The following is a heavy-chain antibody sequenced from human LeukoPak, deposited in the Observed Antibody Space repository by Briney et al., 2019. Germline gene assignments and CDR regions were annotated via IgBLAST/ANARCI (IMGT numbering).Heavy chain of an antibody. CDR1: GFTFSSYE. Sequence: GGSLRLSCAASGFTFSSYEMNWVRQAPGKGLEWVSYISRSGSTIYYADSVKGRFTISRDNSKNTLYLQMNSLRAEDTAVYYCAKMALPYYDSSGTDYWGQGTLVTVSS. D-gene: IGHD3-22*01. CDR3: AKMALPYYDSSGTDY. V-gene: IGHV3-48*03. J-gene: IGHJ4*02. CDR2: ISRSGSTI.